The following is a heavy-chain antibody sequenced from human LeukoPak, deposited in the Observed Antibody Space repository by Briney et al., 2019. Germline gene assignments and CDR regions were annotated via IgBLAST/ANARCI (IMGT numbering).Heavy chain of an antibody. CDR3: ARDNPRYNWFDP. CDR2: IYYSGST. V-gene: IGHV4-59*01. J-gene: IGHJ5*02. Sequence: SETLSLTCTVSGGSISSYYWSWIRQPPGKGLEWIGYIYYSGSTNYNPSLKSRVTISVDTSKNQFSLKLSSVTAADTAVYYCARDNPRYNWFDPWGQGTLVTDSS. CDR1: GGSISSYY.